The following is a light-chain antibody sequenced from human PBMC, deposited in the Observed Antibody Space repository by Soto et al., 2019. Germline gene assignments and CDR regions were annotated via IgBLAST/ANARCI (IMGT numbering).Light chain of an antibody. CDR1: SGHSSYA. J-gene: IGLJ3*02. CDR3: QTWGTGIWV. V-gene: IGLV4-69*01. CDR2: VNSDGSH. Sequence: QSVLTQSPSASASLGASVKLTCTLSSGHSSYAIAWHQQQPEKGPRYLMKVNSDGSHSKGDGIPDRFSGSSSGAERYLTISRLQSEDEADYYCQTWGTGIWVFGGGTKLTVL.